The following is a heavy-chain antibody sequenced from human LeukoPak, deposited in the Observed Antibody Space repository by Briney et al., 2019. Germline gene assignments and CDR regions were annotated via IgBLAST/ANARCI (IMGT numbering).Heavy chain of an antibody. V-gene: IGHV3-53*01. CDR2: IYTGGST. D-gene: IGHD3-22*01. Sequence: PGGSLRLSCAASGFTVSSNYMSWVRQAPGKGLEWVSVIYTGGSTYYAESVKGRFTISRDNSKNTLYLQMNSLRAEDTAVYYCAIERISGYYYHWGQGTLVTVSS. CDR1: GFTVSSNY. CDR3: AIERISGYYYH. J-gene: IGHJ5*02.